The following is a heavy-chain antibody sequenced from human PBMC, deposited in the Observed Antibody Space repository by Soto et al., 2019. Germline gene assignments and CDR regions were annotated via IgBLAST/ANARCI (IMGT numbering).Heavy chain of an antibody. D-gene: IGHD2-21*02. CDR1: SGSISSSNW. CDR3: ARSDDYIWFDP. CDR2: IYHSGST. V-gene: IGHV4-4*02. Sequence: SETLSLTCDVFSGSISSSNWWSWVRQPPGKGLEWIGEIYHSGSTNYNRSLKSRVTMSVDKSKNKFSLNLNSVTAADTAVYYCARSDDYIWFDPWGQGTLVTVSS. J-gene: IGHJ5*02.